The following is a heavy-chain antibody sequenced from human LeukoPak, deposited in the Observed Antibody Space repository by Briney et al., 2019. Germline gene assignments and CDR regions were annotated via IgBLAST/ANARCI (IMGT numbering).Heavy chain of an antibody. V-gene: IGHV3-23*01. CDR1: GFTFSSYA. CDR2: ISGSGGST. J-gene: IGHJ4*02. CDR3: AKDPTYYYDSSGYFDFT. Sequence: GGSLRLSCAASGFTFSSYAMSWVRQAPGKGLEWVSAISGSGGSTYYADSVKGRFTISRDNSKNTLYLQKNSLRAEDTAVYYCAKDPTYYYDSSGYFDFTWGQGTLVTVSS. D-gene: IGHD3-22*01.